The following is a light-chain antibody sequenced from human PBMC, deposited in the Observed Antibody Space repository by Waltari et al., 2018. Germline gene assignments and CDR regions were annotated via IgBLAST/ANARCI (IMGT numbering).Light chain of an antibody. V-gene: IGKV1-5*03. CDR1: QSISSL. CDR3: QQYNTYPLT. CDR2: KAS. J-gene: IGKJ4*01. Sequence: DIQITQSPSTLSASVGARVTITCRARQSISSLLAWYQQKPGNAPKLLIYKASSLESGVPSRFSGSGSGTEFTLTISSLQPDDFATYYCQQYNTYPLTFGGGTKVEIK.